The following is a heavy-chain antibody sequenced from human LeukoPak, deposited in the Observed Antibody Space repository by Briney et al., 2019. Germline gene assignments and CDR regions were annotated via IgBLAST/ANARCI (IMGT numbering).Heavy chain of an antibody. CDR1: GFTFSSYG. CDR3: AKVRGGVAGTSGFDY. V-gene: IGHV3-30*18. D-gene: IGHD6-19*01. CDR2: ISYDGSNK. Sequence: GGSLRLSCAASGFTFSSYGMHWVRQAPGKGLEWVAVISYDGSNKYYADSVKGRFTISRDNSKNTLYLQMNSLRAEDTAVYYCAKVRGGVAGTSGFDYWGQGTLVTVSS. J-gene: IGHJ4*02.